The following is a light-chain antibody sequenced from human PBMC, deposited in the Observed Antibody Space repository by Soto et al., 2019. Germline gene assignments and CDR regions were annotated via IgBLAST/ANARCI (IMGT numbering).Light chain of an antibody. CDR2: GSS. Sequence: EIVMTQSPATLSVSPGERATLSCRASQNVSSNLAWYQQKLGQAPRLLIYGSSTRATGIPARFSGSVSGTEFTLTISSLQSEDFAVYYCQQYNNWPPLTFGGGTKVEIK. CDR1: QNVSSN. CDR3: QQYNNWPPLT. V-gene: IGKV3-15*01. J-gene: IGKJ4*01.